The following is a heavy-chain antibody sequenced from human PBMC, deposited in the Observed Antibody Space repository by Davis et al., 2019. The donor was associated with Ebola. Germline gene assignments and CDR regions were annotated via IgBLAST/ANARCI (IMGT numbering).Heavy chain of an antibody. D-gene: IGHD3-3*02. Sequence: PSETLSLTCTVSGGSISSSSYYWGWIRQPPGKGLEWIGSIYYSGSTYYNPSLKSRVTISVDTSKNQFSLKLSSVTAADTAVYYCARKPISGYYYYMDVWGKGTTVTVSS. CDR2: IYYSGST. CDR3: ARKPISGYYYYMDV. CDR1: GGSISSSSYY. J-gene: IGHJ6*03. V-gene: IGHV4-39*07.